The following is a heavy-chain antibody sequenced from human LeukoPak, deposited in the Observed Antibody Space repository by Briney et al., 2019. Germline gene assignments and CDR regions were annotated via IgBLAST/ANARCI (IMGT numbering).Heavy chain of an antibody. Sequence: PGGSLRLSCAASGFTVTSNYMSWVRQAPGKGLEWVSAIFGGGGTYYADSVKGRFTISRDNSKNTVYLQMNSLRAEDTTDYYCARDQNYYGMDVWGQGTTVTVSS. CDR1: GFTVTSNY. CDR2: IFGGGGT. J-gene: IGHJ6*02. V-gene: IGHV3-53*01. CDR3: ARDQNYYGMDV.